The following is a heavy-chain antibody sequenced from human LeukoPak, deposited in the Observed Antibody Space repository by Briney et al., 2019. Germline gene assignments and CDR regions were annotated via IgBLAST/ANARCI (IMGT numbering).Heavy chain of an antibody. D-gene: IGHD2-2*01. Sequence: GGSLRLSCAASGFTFSSYWMTWVRQAPGRGLEWVANIKQDGSKKSYVDSVKGRFTISRDNAKNSLYLQMNSLRADDTGVYYCASQPAAADVDYWGQGTLVTVSS. J-gene: IGHJ4*02. CDR2: IKQDGSKK. CDR1: GFTFSSYW. V-gene: IGHV3-7*03. CDR3: ASQPAAADVDY.